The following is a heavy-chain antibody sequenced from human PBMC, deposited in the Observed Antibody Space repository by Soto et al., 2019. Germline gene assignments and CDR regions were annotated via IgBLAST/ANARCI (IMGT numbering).Heavy chain of an antibody. CDR2: IIPIFGTA. CDR1: GGTFSSYA. Sequence: GASVKVSCKASGGTFSSYAISWVRQAPGQGLEWMGGIIPIFGTANYAQKFQGRVTITADKSTSTAYMELSSLRSEDTAVYYCARGGIAVAGSYYYYYGMDVWGQGTKVTVSS. CDR3: ARGGIAVAGSYYYYYGMDV. V-gene: IGHV1-69*06. D-gene: IGHD6-19*01. J-gene: IGHJ6*02.